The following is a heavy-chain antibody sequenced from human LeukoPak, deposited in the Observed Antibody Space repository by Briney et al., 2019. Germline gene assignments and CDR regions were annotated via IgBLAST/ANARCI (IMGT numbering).Heavy chain of an antibody. CDR3: AKLTRGYCDGTACPNWFDP. Sequence: GGSLRLSCAASGFTFSSYAMHWVRQAPGKGLEWVAVISYDGTNKYYADSVKGRFTISRDNSKNTLYLQMNSLRGEDTALYYCAKLTRGYCDGTACPNWFDPWGRGTLVTVSS. CDR2: ISYDGTNK. V-gene: IGHV3-30*18. CDR1: GFTFSSYA. D-gene: IGHD2-15*01. J-gene: IGHJ5*02.